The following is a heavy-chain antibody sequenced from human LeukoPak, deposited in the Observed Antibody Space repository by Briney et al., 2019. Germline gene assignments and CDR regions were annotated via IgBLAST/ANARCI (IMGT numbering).Heavy chain of an antibody. D-gene: IGHD3-22*01. Sequence: GGSLRLSCAASGFTFSSYSMNWVRQAPGKGLEWVSYISSSTSTIYYADSVKGRFTISRGNAKNSLYLQMNSLRDEDTAVYYCARDVRDYYDNSGYYYWGQGTLVTVSS. J-gene: IGHJ4*02. CDR3: ARDVRDYYDNSGYYY. V-gene: IGHV3-48*02. CDR2: ISSSTSTI. CDR1: GFTFSSYS.